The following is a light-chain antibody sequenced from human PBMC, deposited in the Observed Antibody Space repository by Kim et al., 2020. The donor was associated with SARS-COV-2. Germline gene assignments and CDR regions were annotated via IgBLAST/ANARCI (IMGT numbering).Light chain of an antibody. J-gene: IGLJ3*02. CDR1: SGSIASNY. CDR3: QSYDSSNSWV. V-gene: IGLV6-57*02. CDR2: EDN. Sequence: NFMLTQPHSVSESPGKTVTISCTGSSGSIASNYVQWYQQRPGSAPTTVIFEDNQRPSGVPDRFSGSIDSSSNSASLTIAGLKTEDEADYCCQSYDSSNSWVFGGGTQLTVL.